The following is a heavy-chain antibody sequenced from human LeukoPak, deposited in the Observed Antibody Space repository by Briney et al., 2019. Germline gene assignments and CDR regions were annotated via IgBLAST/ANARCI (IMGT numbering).Heavy chain of an antibody. V-gene: IGHV4-59*01. CDR1: GASISSFY. Sequence: SETLSLTCTVSGASISSFYWGWIRQPPGMRLEWIGYIYYSGSTNYNPSLESRVTISSDTSINQLSLKLRSVTAADTAVYYCARTGGGYSFDSWGQGTLVTVSS. J-gene: IGHJ4*02. D-gene: IGHD6-13*01. CDR2: IYYSGST. CDR3: ARTGGGYSFDS.